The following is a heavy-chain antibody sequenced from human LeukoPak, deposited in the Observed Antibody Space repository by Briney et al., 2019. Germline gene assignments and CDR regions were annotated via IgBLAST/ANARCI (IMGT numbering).Heavy chain of an antibody. Sequence: SETLSLTCTVSGGSISSYYWSWIRQPPGKGLEWIGYIYYRGSTNYNPSLKSRVTISVDTSKNQFSLKLSSVTAADTAVYYCARGGSPVIDYGDDFDYWGQGTLVTVSS. CDR3: ARGGSPVIDYGDDFDY. V-gene: IGHV4-59*01. J-gene: IGHJ4*02. D-gene: IGHD4-17*01. CDR2: IYYRGST. CDR1: GGSISSYY.